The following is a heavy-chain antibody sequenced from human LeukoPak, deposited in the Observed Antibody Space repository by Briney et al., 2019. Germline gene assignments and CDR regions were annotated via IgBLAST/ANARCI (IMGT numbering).Heavy chain of an antibody. CDR1: GYTFTSYD. V-gene: IGHV1-8*01. CDR2: MNPNSGNT. Sequence: ASVKVSCKASGYTFTSYDINWVRQATGQGLEWMGWMNPNSGNTGYAQKFQGRVTITRNTSISTAYMELSSLRSEDTAVYYCARGLVPAASSYDYYYDMDVWGKGTTVTVSS. CDR3: ARGLVPAASSYDYYYDMDV. J-gene: IGHJ6*03. D-gene: IGHD2-2*01.